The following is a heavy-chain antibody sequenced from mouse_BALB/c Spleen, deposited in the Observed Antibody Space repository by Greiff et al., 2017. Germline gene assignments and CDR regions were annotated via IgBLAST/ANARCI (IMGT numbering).Heavy chain of an antibody. V-gene: IGHV5-6-5*01. CDR3: AREGDYGYAMDY. CDR1: GFTFSSYA. CDR2: ISSGGST. J-gene: IGHJ4*01. Sequence: VQLKESGGGLVKPGGSLKLSCAASGFTFSSYAMSWVRQTPEKRLEWVASISSGGSTYYPDSVKGRFTISRDNARNILYLQMSSLRSEDTAMYYCAREGDYGYAMDYWGQGTSVTVSS. D-gene: IGHD1-1*01.